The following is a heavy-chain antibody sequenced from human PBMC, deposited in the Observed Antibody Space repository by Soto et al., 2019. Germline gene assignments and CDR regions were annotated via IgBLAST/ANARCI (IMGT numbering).Heavy chain of an antibody. CDR2: IYYSGST. CDR1: GGSISSSSYY. D-gene: IGHD6-13*01. CDR3: ARSEGAPSIAAADYYYGMDV. V-gene: IGHV4-39*01. J-gene: IGHJ6*02. Sequence: TSETLSLTCTVSGGSISSSSYYWGWIRQPPGKGLEWIGSIYYSGSTYYNPSLKSRVTISVDTSKNQFSLKLSSVTAADTAVYYCARSEGAPSIAAADYYYGMDVWGQGTTVTVSS.